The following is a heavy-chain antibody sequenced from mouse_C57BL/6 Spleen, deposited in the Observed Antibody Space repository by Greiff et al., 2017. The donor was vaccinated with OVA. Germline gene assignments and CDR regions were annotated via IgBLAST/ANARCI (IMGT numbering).Heavy chain of an antibody. CDR3: ARGGYYGNYVGAMDY. Sequence: DVKLQESGPGLVKPSQSLSLTCSVTGYSITSGYYWNWIRQFLGNKLEWMGYISYDGSNNYNPSLKNRISITRDTSKNQFFLKLNSVTTEDTATYYCARGGYYGNYVGAMDYWGQGTSVTVSS. J-gene: IGHJ4*01. D-gene: IGHD2-1*01. CDR2: ISYDGSN. CDR1: GYSITSGYY. V-gene: IGHV3-6*01.